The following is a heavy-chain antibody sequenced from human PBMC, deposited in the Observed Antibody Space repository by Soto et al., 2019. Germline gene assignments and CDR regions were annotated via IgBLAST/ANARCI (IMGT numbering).Heavy chain of an antibody. J-gene: IGHJ4*02. V-gene: IGHV1-69*13. Sequence: SVKVYWKASGGTLSSYAISWVRQAPGQGLEWMGGIIPIFGTANYAQKFQGRVTITADESTSTAYMELSSLRSEDTAVYYCALYSSGWYPIPDYWGQGTLVTVSS. D-gene: IGHD6-19*01. CDR1: GGTLSSYA. CDR3: ALYSSGWYPIPDY. CDR2: IIPIFGTA.